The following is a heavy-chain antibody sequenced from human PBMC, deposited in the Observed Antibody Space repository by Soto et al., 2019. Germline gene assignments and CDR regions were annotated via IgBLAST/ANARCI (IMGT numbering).Heavy chain of an antibody. V-gene: IGHV3-23*01. CDR3: VNWNDEDVD. Sequence: EVVLLESGGGVAQPGGSLRLSCVASGFTFSRYAMNWVRQAPGKGLEWVATIRGTAVSTDYADSVKGRFTISRDNSKNTVSLQMDNLRVEDTATYYCVNWNDEDVDWGQGTLVAVSS. D-gene: IGHD1-1*01. CDR1: GFTFSRYA. J-gene: IGHJ4*01. CDR2: IRGTAVST.